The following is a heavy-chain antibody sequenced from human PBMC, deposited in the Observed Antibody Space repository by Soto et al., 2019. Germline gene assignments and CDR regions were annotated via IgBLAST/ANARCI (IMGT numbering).Heavy chain of an antibody. CDR1: GFTFSDSW. CDR2: IKQDGSEK. Sequence: EVQLVESGGGLVQPGGSLRLSCTASGFTFSDSWMTWVRQAPGKGLEWVARIKQDGSEKYYVDSVKGRFTISRDSAKNSLYLQMNSLRGEDTAVYYCARTIVVVVPDNFDHWGQGTLVTVSS. D-gene: IGHD3-22*01. J-gene: IGHJ4*02. V-gene: IGHV3-7*01. CDR3: ARTIVVVVPDNFDH.